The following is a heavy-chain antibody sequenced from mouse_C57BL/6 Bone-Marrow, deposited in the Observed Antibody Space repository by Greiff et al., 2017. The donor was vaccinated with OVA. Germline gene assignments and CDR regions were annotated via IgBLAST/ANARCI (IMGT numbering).Heavy chain of an antibody. V-gene: IGHV1-69*01. Sequence: QVQLQQPGAELVMPGASVKLSCKASGYTFTSYWMHWVKQRPGQGLEWIGEIDPSDSYTNYNQKFKCKSTLTVDKSSSTAYMQLSSLTSEDSAVYYCLTGSYWYFDVWGTGTTVTVSS. D-gene: IGHD4-1*01. J-gene: IGHJ1*03. CDR3: LTGSYWYFDV. CDR1: GYTFTSYW. CDR2: IDPSDSYT.